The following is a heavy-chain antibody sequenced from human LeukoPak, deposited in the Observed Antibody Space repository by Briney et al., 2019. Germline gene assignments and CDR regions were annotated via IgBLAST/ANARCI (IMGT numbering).Heavy chain of an antibody. Sequence: SETLSLTCTVSGGSISSGNYFWSWIRQHPGKGLEWIGYIYDSGSTNYNPSLKSRVTISVDTSKNQFSLKLSSVTAADTAVYYCARVGGTNYYYYGMDVWGQGTTVTVSS. CDR1: GGSISSGNYF. D-gene: IGHD2-2*01. CDR3: ARVGGTNYYYYGMDV. J-gene: IGHJ6*02. CDR2: IYDSGST. V-gene: IGHV4-61*01.